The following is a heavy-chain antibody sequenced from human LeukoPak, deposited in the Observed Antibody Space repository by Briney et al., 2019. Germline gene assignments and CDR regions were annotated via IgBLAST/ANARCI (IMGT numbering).Heavy chain of an antibody. D-gene: IGHD3-10*01. V-gene: IGHV4-34*01. J-gene: IGHJ2*01. CDR2: IIHSGST. Sequence: AETLSLTCAVYVGSFSGYYWSWIRQSPGKGLEWIGEIIHSGSTNYNPSLKSRVTISVDTSKNQFSLKLTSVTAADTAVYSCARGGPSSGYWYFDLWGRGTLVTVSS. CDR3: ARGGPSSGYWYFDL. CDR1: VGSFSGYY.